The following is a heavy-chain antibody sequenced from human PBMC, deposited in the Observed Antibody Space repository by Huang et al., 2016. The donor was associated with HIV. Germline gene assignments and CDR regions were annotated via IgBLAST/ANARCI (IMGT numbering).Heavy chain of an antibody. V-gene: IGHV3-30*02. Sequence: QVQLVESGGGVVQPGGHVRLSCAASGFSFNNYGIHWVRQAPGNGLEWVAFIKSDGSKKYYRDSVRGRFSISRDNSNNMMYLQMVNTKAEDTAVYYCARGGRLLWFGELLYPYRDVWGNGTTVTISS. D-gene: IGHD3-10*01. CDR2: IKSDGSKK. CDR1: GFSFNNYG. J-gene: IGHJ6*03. CDR3: ARGGRLLWFGELLYPYRDV.